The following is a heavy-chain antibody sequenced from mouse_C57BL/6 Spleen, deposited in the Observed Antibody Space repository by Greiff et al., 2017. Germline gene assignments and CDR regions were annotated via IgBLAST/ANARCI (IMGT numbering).Heavy chain of an antibody. D-gene: IGHD2-13*01. V-gene: IGHV1-82*01. CDR1: GYAFSSSW. J-gene: IGHJ4*01. CDR3: ARWGDRGHYYAMDY. Sequence: VQLQQSGPELVKPGASVKISCKASGYAFSSSWMNWVKQRPGKGLKWIGRIYPGDGDTNYNGKFKGKATLTADKSSSTAYMQLSSLTSEDSAVYFCARWGDRGHYYAMDYWGQGTSVTVSS. CDR2: IYPGDGDT.